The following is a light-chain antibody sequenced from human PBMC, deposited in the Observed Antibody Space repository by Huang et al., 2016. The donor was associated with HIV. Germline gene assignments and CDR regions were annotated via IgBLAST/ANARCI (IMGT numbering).Light chain of an antibody. Sequence: IVMTQSPVTLSVSPGERATLSCRASQSVSSNLAWSQQKPGQAPRLLIYGASTRATGVPARFSGSVSGTEFTLTISSLQSEDFALYYCQQYNNWPPITFGQGTRLEIK. V-gene: IGKV3-15*01. CDR1: QSVSSN. CDR3: QQYNNWPPIT. CDR2: GAS. J-gene: IGKJ5*01.